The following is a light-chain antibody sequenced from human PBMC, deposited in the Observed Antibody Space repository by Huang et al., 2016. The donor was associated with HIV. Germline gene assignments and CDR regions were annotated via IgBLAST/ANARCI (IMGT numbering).Light chain of an antibody. Sequence: EIVLMQSPGTLSLSPGETATLSCRATQSVRNAYLAWYQQKPGQAPSLRIYGASSRATYIPDRFSGSGSGTEFTLTITRLEPEDFAVYYCHQYGSSPRTFGQGTRVEIK. CDR3: HQYGSSPRT. CDR2: GAS. V-gene: IGKV3-20*01. J-gene: IGKJ1*01. CDR1: QSVRNAY.